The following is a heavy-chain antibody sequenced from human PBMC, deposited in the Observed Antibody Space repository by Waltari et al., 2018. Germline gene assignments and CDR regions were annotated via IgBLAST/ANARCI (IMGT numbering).Heavy chain of an antibody. Sequence: QVQLQQWGAGLLKPSETLSLTCAVYGGTFNDHYWNWIRQPPGEGLEWIGQINDSGSTNYNPSLRSRVTISVDTSKNQFSLNLSSVTAADTAVYYCASSYYDTSGYSPFDYWGQGTLVTVSS. V-gene: IGHV4-34*01. D-gene: IGHD3-22*01. CDR3: ASSYYDTSGYSPFDY. CDR1: GGTFNDHY. CDR2: INDSGST. J-gene: IGHJ4*02.